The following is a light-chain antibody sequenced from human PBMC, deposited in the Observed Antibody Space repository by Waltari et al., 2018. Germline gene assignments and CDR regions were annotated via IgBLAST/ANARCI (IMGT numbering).Light chain of an antibody. Sequence: EIVMTQSPATLSVSPGERATLSCRASQNVTTYLAWYQQKPGQAPRLLIHRASIRATDIPGRFSGSGSGTEFTLTISGLPSEDFAVYFCQHYNNWPLTFGGGTKVEIK. CDR3: QHYNNWPLT. V-gene: IGKV3-15*01. J-gene: IGKJ4*01. CDR1: QNVTTY. CDR2: RAS.